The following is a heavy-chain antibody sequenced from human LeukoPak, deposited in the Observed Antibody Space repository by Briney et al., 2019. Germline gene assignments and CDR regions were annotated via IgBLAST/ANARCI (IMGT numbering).Heavy chain of an antibody. J-gene: IGHJ4*02. Sequence: GSLRLSCAASGFTFSSYAMSWVRQAPGKGLEWVSTISDSGSGGNTYYADSVKGRFTISRDNSKNTLYLQMNSLRAEDTAVYYCARVTYSVFDYWGQGTLVTVSS. CDR2: ISDSGSGGNT. CDR3: ARVTYSVFDY. V-gene: IGHV3-23*01. CDR1: GFTFSSYA. D-gene: IGHD2-21*01.